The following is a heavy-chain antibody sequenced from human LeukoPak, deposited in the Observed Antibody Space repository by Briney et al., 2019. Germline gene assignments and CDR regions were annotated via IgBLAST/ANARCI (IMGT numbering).Heavy chain of an antibody. Sequence: SETLSLTCAVYGGSFSGYYWSWIRQPPGKGLEWIGEINHSGSTNYSPSLKSRVTISVDTSKNQFSLRLSSVTAADTAVYYCARDGIVGATKDFDYWGQGTLVTVSS. CDR3: ARDGIVGATKDFDY. D-gene: IGHD1-26*01. J-gene: IGHJ4*02. CDR2: INHSGST. CDR1: GGSFSGYY. V-gene: IGHV4-34*01.